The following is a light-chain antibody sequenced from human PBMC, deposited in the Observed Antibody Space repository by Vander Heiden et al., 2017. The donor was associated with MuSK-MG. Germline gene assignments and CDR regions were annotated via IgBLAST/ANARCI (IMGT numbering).Light chain of an antibody. J-gene: IGLJ2*01. Sequence: QSVLTQPASVSGSPGQSITISCTGTSSDVGGYNYVSWYQQHQGKATKLMVYDVSHRPSGVSNRFSGSKSVNTASLTISGLQAEDEADYYCSSYTSSSTLVFGGGTKLTVL. V-gene: IGLV2-14*03. CDR2: DVS. CDR1: SSDVGGYNY. CDR3: SSYTSSSTLV.